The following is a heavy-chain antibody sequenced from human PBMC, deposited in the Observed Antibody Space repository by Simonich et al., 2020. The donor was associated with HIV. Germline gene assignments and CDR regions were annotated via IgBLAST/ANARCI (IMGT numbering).Heavy chain of an antibody. V-gene: IGHV4-34*01. D-gene: IGHD3-3*01. CDR2: INHSGIT. CDR3: ARRDRELILYFDY. CDR1: GGSFSGYY. Sequence: QVQLQQWGAGLLKPSETLSLTCAVYGGSFSGYYWSWIRQPPGKGLEWIGEINHSGITNYKTSPNRRAPISVHKSKNQFSLKLSSVTAADTAIYYCARRDRELILYFDYWGQGNLVTVSS. J-gene: IGHJ4*02.